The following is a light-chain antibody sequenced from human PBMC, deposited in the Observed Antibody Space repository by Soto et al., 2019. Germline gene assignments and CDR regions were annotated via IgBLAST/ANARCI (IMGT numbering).Light chain of an antibody. J-gene: IGLJ1*01. V-gene: IGLV2-14*01. CDR2: EVS. Sequence: QSALTQPASVSGSPGQSITISCTGTSSDVGDYNSVSWCQQHPGKAPKLMIYEVSNRPPGVSNRFSGSESGNTASLTLSGLQAEDEADYYCGSYTNSTTLVVFGTGTKVTVL. CDR1: SSDVGDYNS. CDR3: GSYTNSTTLVV.